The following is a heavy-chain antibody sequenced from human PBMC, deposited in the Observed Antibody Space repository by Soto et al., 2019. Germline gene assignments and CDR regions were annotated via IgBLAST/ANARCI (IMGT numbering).Heavy chain of an antibody. D-gene: IGHD6-19*01. CDR1: GGSFSGYY. CDR3: ARGRVSSGWYRDY. Sequence: SETLSLTCGVYGGSFSGYYWSWIRQPPGKGLEWIGEINHSGSTNYNPSLKSRVTISVDTSKNQFSLKLSSVTAADTAVYYCARGRVSSGWYRDYWGQGTLVTVPS. CDR2: INHSGST. J-gene: IGHJ4*02. V-gene: IGHV4-34*01.